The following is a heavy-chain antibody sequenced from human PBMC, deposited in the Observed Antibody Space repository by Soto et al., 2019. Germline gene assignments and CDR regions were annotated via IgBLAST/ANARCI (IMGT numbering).Heavy chain of an antibody. J-gene: IGHJ6*03. Sequence: EVQLVESGGGLVQPGGSLKLSCAASGFTFSGSAMHWVRQASGKGLEWVGRIRSKANSYATAYAASVKGRFTISRDDSKNTAYLQMNSLKTEDTAVYYCTSSSTSPDDYYYYMDVWGKGTTVTVSS. D-gene: IGHD2-2*01. CDR1: GFTFSGSA. V-gene: IGHV3-73*01. CDR2: IRSKANSYAT. CDR3: TSSSTSPDDYYYYMDV.